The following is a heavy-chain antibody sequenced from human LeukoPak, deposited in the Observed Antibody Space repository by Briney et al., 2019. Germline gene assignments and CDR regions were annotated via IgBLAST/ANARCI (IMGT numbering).Heavy chain of an antibody. CDR2: ISSTNNYI. J-gene: IGHJ4*02. CDR1: GFTFSSYS. D-gene: IGHD5-18*01. V-gene: IGHV3-21*01. Sequence: PGGSLRLSCAASGFTFSSYSMNWVRQAPGKGLEWVSSISSTNNYIYYADSVKGRFTISRDNAKNSLYLQMNSLRAEDTAVYYCARDLGTYSYGFMDSWGQGTLVTVSS. CDR3: ARDLGTYSYGFMDS.